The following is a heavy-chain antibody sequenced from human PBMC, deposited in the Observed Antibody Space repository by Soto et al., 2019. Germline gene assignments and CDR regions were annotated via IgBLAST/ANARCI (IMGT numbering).Heavy chain of an antibody. V-gene: IGHV4-38-2*01. Sequence: SETLSLTCAVSGYSISSGDYWGWIRQPPGKGLAWIGSIYHSGNTYYNPSLKSRVNISVDTSKNQFSLNLSSVTDADTAVYYWASATHDSFLDYFGQGTLVTVSS. CDR1: GYSISSGDY. CDR3: ASATHDSFLDY. D-gene: IGHD3-22*01. J-gene: IGHJ4*02. CDR2: IYHSGNT.